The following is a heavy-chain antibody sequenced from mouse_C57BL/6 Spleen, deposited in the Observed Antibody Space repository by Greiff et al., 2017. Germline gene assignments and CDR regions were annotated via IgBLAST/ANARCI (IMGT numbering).Heavy chain of an antibody. D-gene: IGHD1-1*01. CDR1: GYTFTDYE. CDR3: TRRGHYYGSRDY. Sequence: QVQLKQSGAELVRPGASVTLSCKASGYTFTDYEMHWVKQTPVHGLEWIGAIDPETGGTAYNQKFKGKAILTADKSSSTAYMELRSLTSEDSAVYYCTRRGHYYGSRDYWGQGTTLTVSS. J-gene: IGHJ2*01. CDR2: IDPETGGT. V-gene: IGHV1-15*01.